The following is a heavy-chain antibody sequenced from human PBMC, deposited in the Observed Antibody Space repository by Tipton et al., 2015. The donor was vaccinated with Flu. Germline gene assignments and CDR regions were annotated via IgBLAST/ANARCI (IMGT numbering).Heavy chain of an antibody. CDR2: IYSSGIT. V-gene: IGHV4-4*07. Sequence: TLSLTCTVSGGSLSSFYWTWIRQPAGKGLEWIGRIYSSGITKYNPSLKSRVTMSVDTSKNQFSLSLSSVTAADTAVYYCAREKDSSGSEYFQHWGQGTLVTVSS. CDR3: AREKDSSGSEYFQH. D-gene: IGHD6-19*01. J-gene: IGHJ1*01. CDR1: GGSLSSFY.